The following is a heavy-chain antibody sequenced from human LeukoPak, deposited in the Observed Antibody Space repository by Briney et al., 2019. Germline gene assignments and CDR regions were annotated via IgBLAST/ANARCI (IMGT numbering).Heavy chain of an antibody. CDR3: ARDKYDILTGYLYYFDY. CDR2: ISGSGYST. Sequence: GGSLRLSCAASGFTFSNYAMSWVRQAPGKGLEWVSAISGSGYSTYYADSVKGRFTISRDNAKNSLYLQMNSLRAEDTAVYYCARDKYDILTGYLYYFDYWGQGTLVTVSS. D-gene: IGHD3-9*01. V-gene: IGHV3-23*01. J-gene: IGHJ4*02. CDR1: GFTFSNYA.